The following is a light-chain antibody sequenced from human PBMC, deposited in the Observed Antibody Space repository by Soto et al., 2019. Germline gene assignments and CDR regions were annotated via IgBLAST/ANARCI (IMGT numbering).Light chain of an antibody. J-gene: IGKJ1*01. CDR3: QHYNDYSRV. CDR2: RAS. CDR1: QSVDTW. V-gene: IGKV1-5*03. Sequence: DIQMTQSPSTLSASIGDTVTITCRTSQSVDTWLAWYQHKAGKAPKLLIYRASSLATGVPSRFNCSESGTEFTLTITRLQPDDFATYYCQHYNDYSRVFGQGTQVEIK.